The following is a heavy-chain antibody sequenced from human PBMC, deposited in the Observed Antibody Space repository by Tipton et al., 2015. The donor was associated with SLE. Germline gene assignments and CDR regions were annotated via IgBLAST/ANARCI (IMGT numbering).Heavy chain of an antibody. CDR2: ISSSSSYI. CDR3: ARENIGYNYAFDM. CDR1: GFTFSSYS. J-gene: IGHJ3*02. Sequence: GSLRLSCVASGFTFSSYSMNWVRQAPGKGLEWVSSISSSSSYIYYADSVKGRFTISRDNAKNSLYLQMNSLRAADTAVYYCARENIGYNYAFDMWGQGTMVTVSS. V-gene: IGHV3-21*01. D-gene: IGHD5-24*01.